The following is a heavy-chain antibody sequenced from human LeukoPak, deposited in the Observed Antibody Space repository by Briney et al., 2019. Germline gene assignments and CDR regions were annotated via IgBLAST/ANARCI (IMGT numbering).Heavy chain of an antibody. V-gene: IGHV3-23*01. J-gene: IGHJ6*02. CDR3: ANGGPQWLASNPNYYGMDV. Sequence: GGSLRLSCAASGFTFSSYAMSWVRQAPGKGLEWVSAISGSGGSTYYADSVKGRFTISRDNSKNTLYLQMNSLRAEDTAVYYCANGGPQWLASNPNYYGMDVWGQGTTVTVSS. CDR2: ISGSGGST. D-gene: IGHD6-19*01. CDR1: GFTFSSYA.